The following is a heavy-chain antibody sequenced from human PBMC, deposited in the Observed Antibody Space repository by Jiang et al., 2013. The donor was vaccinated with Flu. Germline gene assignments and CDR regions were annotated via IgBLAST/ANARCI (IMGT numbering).Heavy chain of an antibody. Sequence: NFDGSSTSYADSVKGRVTISRDNTKNTLYLQMNSLRAEDTAVYYCARGPWHFDLWGRGTLVTVSS. V-gene: IGHV3-74*01. CDR3: ARGPWHFDL. CDR2: NFDGSST. J-gene: IGHJ2*01.